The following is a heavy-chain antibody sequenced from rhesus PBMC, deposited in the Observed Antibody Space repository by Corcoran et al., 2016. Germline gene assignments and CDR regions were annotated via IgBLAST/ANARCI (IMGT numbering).Heavy chain of an antibody. Sequence: QLQLQESGPGLVKPSETLSVTCAVSGGSISSIYWIWLRQAPGKGLEWIGYIFGSGGSTDYNPYRKIRVTISTDTSKNQFSLKLRSVTAAVTAVYYCARGGWNCFDYWGQGVLVTVSS. V-gene: IGHV4-160*01. CDR1: GGSISSIY. CDR3: ARGGWNCFDY. D-gene: IGHD1-1*01. CDR2: IFGSGGST. J-gene: IGHJ4*01.